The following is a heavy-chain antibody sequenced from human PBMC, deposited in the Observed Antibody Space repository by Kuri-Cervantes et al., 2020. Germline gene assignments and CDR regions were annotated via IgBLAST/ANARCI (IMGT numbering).Heavy chain of an antibody. CDR2: IWYDGSNK. V-gene: IGHV3-33*03. Sequence: GGSLRLSCAASGFTFSSYGMHWVRQAPGKGLEWVAVIWYDGSNKYYADSVKGRFTISRDNAKNSLYLQMNSLRAEDTALYYCANLLGGGDFGLNFDYWGQGTLVTVSS. J-gene: IGHJ4*02. CDR3: ANLLGGGDFGLNFDY. CDR1: GFTFSSYG. D-gene: IGHD2-21*02.